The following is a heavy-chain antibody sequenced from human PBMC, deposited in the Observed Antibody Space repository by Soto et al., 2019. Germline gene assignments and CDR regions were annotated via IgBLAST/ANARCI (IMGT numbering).Heavy chain of an antibody. CDR3: ASFSIAATDRYGMDV. J-gene: IGHJ6*02. CDR2: ISAYNGNT. Sequence: QVQLVQSGAEVKKPGASVKVSCKASGYTFTSYGISWVRQAPGQGLEWMGWISAYNGNTNYAQTLQGRATMTTDTSTSTAYMELRSLRSDDTAVYYCASFSIAATDRYGMDVWGQGTTVTVSS. CDR1: GYTFTSYG. D-gene: IGHD6-13*01. V-gene: IGHV1-18*01.